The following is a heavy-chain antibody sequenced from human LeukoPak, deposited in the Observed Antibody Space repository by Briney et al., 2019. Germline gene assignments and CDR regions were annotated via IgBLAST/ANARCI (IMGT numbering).Heavy chain of an antibody. CDR1: GFTFSSYW. J-gene: IGHJ4*02. V-gene: IGHV3-7*01. Sequence: SGGSLRLSCAASGFTFSSYWMSWVRQAPGKGLEWVANIKQDGSEKYYVDSVKGRFTISRDNAKNSLYLQMNSLRAEDTAVYYCARVPVDTRPGEFDYWGQGTLVTVSS. D-gene: IGHD5-18*01. CDR2: IKQDGSEK. CDR3: ARVPVDTRPGEFDY.